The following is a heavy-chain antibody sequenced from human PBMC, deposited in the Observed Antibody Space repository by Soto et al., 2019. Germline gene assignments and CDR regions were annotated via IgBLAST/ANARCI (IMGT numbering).Heavy chain of an antibody. CDR1: GGSFSGYY. CDR2: INHSGST. CDR3: ARVVVWRRGYSSSRHYYYYYMDV. D-gene: IGHD6-13*01. Sequence: QVQLQQWGAGLLKPSETLSLTCAVYGGSFSGYYWSWIRQPPGKGLEWIGEINHSGSTNYNPSLKSRLTISVDTSKNQFSLKLSSVNAADTAVYYCARVVVWRRGYSSSRHYYYYYMDVWGKGTTVTVSS. J-gene: IGHJ6*03. V-gene: IGHV4-34*01.